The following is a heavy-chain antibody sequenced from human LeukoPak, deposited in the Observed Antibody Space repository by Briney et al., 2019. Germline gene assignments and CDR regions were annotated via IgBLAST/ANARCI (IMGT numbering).Heavy chain of an antibody. CDR1: GFTFSNYA. Sequence: PGGSLRLSCAASGFTFSNYAMSWVRQAPGKGLEWVSGISGIGGSIDYADSVKGRFTISRDNSQNTLYLQMNSLRAEDTAVYYCARVGVGAIHYYYYGMDVWGQGTTVTVSS. CDR3: ARVGVGAIHYYYYGMDV. J-gene: IGHJ6*02. CDR2: ISGIGGSI. D-gene: IGHD1-26*01. V-gene: IGHV3-23*01.